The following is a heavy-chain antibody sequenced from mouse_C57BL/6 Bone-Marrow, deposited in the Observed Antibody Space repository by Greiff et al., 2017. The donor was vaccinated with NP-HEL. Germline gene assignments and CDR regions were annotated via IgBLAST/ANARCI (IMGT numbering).Heavy chain of an antibody. CDR2: IDPNSGGT. J-gene: IGHJ2*01. CDR3: ARDYSITTIIAKDY. Sequence: VQLQQPGAELVKPGASVKLSCKASGYTFTSYWMHWVKQRPGRGLEWIGRIDPNSGGTKYNEKFKSKATLTVDKSSSTAYMQLSSLTSEDSAVYYCARDYSITTIIAKDYWGQGTTLTVSS. CDR1: GYTFTSYW. V-gene: IGHV1-72*01. D-gene: IGHD1-1*01.